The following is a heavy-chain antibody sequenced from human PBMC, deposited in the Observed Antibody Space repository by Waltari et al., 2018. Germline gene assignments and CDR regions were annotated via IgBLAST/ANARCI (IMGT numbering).Heavy chain of an antibody. V-gene: IGHV4-39*01. CDR2: IYYSGST. CDR3: ARGRSPRYYYGSGRYSRYFDY. Sequence: QLQLQESGPGLVKPSETLSLTCTVSGGSISSSSYYWGWIRQPPGKGLEWIGCIYYSGSTDHNQSLKSRGTIAVDTSKNQFSLKLSSVTAADTAVYYCARGRSPRYYYGSGRYSRYFDYWGQGTLVTVSS. D-gene: IGHD3-10*01. J-gene: IGHJ4*02. CDR1: GGSISSSSYY.